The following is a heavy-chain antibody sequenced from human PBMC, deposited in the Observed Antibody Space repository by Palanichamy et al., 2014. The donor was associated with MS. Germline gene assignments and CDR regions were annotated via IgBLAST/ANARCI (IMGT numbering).Heavy chain of an antibody. V-gene: IGHV1-3*04. CDR1: GYTFTRYA. J-gene: IGHJ4*02. CDR2: INIGNGNT. CDR3: ARDLGRGVIASDY. D-gene: IGHD2/OR15-2a*01. Sequence: QVQLVQSGAEVKKPGASVKVSCKASGYTFTRYAMHWVRQALGQRPEWLGWINIGNGNTKYSKKFQGRITVFRDTSASTAYLPLSSLRSEDTAVYYCARDLGRGVIASDYWGQGTLVTVSS.